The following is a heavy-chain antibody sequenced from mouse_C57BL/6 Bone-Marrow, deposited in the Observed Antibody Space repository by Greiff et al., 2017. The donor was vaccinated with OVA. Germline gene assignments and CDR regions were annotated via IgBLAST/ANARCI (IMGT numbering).Heavy chain of an antibody. D-gene: IGHD2-3*01. CDR1: GFTFSDYG. Sequence: EVKLVESGGGLVKPGGSLKLSCAASGFTFSDYGMHWVRQAPEKGLEWVAYISSGSGTIYYADKVKGRFTISRANATNTLFLQMTSLSSEDTAMYYCARIYDGYYFDYWGQGTTLTVSS. CDR3: ARIYDGYYFDY. CDR2: ISSGSGTI. J-gene: IGHJ2*01. V-gene: IGHV5-17*01.